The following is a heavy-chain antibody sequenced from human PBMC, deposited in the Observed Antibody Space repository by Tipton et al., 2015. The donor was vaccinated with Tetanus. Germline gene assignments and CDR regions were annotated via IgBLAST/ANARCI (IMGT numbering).Heavy chain of an antibody. Sequence: TLSLTCIVSGDSVTASHWSWIRQPPGKGLEWIAKIYFREGTDYNPSLQGRATISLDTSKSQISLKLLSVTAADTGVYYCARANNDFPKKGPFDSWGQGSLVIVSS. V-gene: IGHV4-59*02. CDR3: ARANNDFPKKGPFDS. J-gene: IGHJ4*02. D-gene: IGHD3-3*01. CDR1: GDSVTASH. CDR2: IYFREGT.